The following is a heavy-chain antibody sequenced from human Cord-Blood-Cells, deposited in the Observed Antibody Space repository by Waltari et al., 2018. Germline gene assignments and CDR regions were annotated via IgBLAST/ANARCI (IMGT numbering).Heavy chain of an antibody. CDR1: GYTFTSYA. CDR2: INAGNGNT. CDR3: ARERWELQELKQGLDD. J-gene: IGHJ4*02. Sequence: QVQLVQSGAEVKKPGASVKVSCKASGYTFTSYAMHWVRQAPGQRLAWMGGINAGNGNTTYSQKCQGRVTITRDTSASTAYMELSSLRSEDTAVYYCARERWELQELKQGLDDWGQGTLVTVSS. V-gene: IGHV1-3*01. D-gene: IGHD1-26*01.